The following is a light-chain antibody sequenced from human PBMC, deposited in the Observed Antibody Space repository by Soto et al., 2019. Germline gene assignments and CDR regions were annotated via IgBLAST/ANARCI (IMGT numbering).Light chain of an antibody. CDR2: SNN. V-gene: IGLV1-44*01. CDR3: AAWDDSLNGAV. J-gene: IGLJ7*01. Sequence: QSVLTQPPSASGTPGQRVTISCSGRSSNIGSNTVNWYQQLPGTAPKLLIYSNNQLPSGVPDRFSGSKSGTSASLAISGLQSEDEADYYCAAWDDSLNGAVFGGGTQLTVL. CDR1: SSNIGSNT.